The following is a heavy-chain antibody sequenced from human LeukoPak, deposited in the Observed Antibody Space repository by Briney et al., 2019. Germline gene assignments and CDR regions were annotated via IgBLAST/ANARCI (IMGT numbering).Heavy chain of an antibody. D-gene: IGHD6-13*01. Sequence: GGSLRLSCAAPGFTFRSYDMRWVRQVPGKGLEWVSAIGISGDTHYPDSVKGRFTISRENAKNTLYLQMDSLRAGDTAVYYCARGGFRVSGTDEYGYWGQGTLVTVSS. J-gene: IGHJ4*02. V-gene: IGHV3-13*01. CDR3: ARGGFRVSGTDEYGY. CDR2: IGISGDT. CDR1: GFTFRSYD.